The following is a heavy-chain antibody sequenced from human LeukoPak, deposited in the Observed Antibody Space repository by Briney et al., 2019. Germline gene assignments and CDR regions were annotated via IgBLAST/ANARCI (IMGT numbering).Heavy chain of an antibody. CDR1: GFMFHDYA. CDR3: ARESESSGWYDY. CDR2: ISVDGGRP. V-gene: IGHV3-43*02. Sequence: GRSLRLSCAGPGFMFHDYAIHWVRQAPGKGLEWVSLISVDGGRPFNAVAVKGRFTISRDNSKNSLYLQMNSLRSDDTALYYCARESESSGWYDYWGQGTLVTVSS. J-gene: IGHJ4*02. D-gene: IGHD6-19*01.